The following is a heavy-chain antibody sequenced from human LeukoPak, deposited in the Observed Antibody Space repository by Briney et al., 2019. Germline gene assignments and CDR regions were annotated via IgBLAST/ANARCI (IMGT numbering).Heavy chain of an antibody. Sequence: ASVKVSCKASGYTFTSYYMHWVRQAPGQGLEWMGIINPSGGSTSYAQKFQGRVTMTRDTSTSTVYMELSSLRSKDTAVYYCARGGVDTAMVPLYYFDYWGQGTLVTVSS. CDR1: GYTFTSYY. CDR2: INPSGGST. J-gene: IGHJ4*02. CDR3: ARGGVDTAMVPLYYFDY. D-gene: IGHD5-18*01. V-gene: IGHV1-46*01.